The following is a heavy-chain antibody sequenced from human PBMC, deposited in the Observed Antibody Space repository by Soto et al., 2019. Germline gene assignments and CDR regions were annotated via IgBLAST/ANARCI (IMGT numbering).Heavy chain of an antibody. V-gene: IGHV5-51*01. D-gene: IGHD1-26*01. CDR2: IYPGESDT. Sequence: PGESLKTSCKGSGYSFTSYWIGWVRQMPGKGLEWMVIIYPGESDTRYSPSFQGQVTISADKSISTAYLQWTSLKASDTAMYYCARLKWERPYYWGQGTLVTVSS. CDR1: GYSFTSYW. CDR3: ARLKWERPYY. J-gene: IGHJ4*02.